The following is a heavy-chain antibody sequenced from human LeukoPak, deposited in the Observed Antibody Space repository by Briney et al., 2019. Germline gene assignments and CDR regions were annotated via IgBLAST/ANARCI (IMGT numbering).Heavy chain of an antibody. D-gene: IGHD2-2*01. CDR2: INSDGSST. CDR3: ARDGFPYCSSTSCQIGHYYYYMDV. Sequence: TGGSLRLSCAASGFTFSSYCMHWARHAPGKGLVWVSRINSDGSSTSYADSVKGRYTISRDNAKNTLYLQMNSLRSEDTAVYYCARDGFPYCSSTSCQIGHYYYYMDVWGKGATVTVSS. CDR1: GFTFSSYC. V-gene: IGHV3-74*01. J-gene: IGHJ6*03.